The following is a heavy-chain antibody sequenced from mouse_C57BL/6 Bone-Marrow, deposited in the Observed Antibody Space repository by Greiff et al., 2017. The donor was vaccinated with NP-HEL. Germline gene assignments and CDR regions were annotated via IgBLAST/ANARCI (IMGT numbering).Heavy chain of an antibody. CDR2: ILPSIGRT. V-gene: IGHV15-2*01. D-gene: IGHD2-3*01. Sequence: QVQLQQSGSELRSPGSSVKLSCKDFDSEVFPIAYMSWVRQKPGHGFEWIGGILPSIGRTIYGAKFEDKATLDADTLSNTAYLELNSLTSEDSAIYYCARKALYDYYFDYWGQGTTLTVSS. CDR3: ARKALYDYYFDY. CDR1: DSEVFPIAY. J-gene: IGHJ2*01.